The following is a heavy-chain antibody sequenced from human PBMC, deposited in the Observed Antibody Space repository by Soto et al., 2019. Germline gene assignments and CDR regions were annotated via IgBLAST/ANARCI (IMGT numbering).Heavy chain of an antibody. CDR1: GASINSGDYY. V-gene: IGHV4-30-4*01. CDR2: IYYTGNT. CDR3: SSLPDGYTSGLDY. J-gene: IGHJ4*02. D-gene: IGHD5-12*01. Sequence: QVQLQESGPGLVKPSQTLSLSCTVSGASINSGDYYWSWIRQPPGKGLEWIGYIYYTGNTVFNPSLRGRVSISVDTPKNQFSLRLNSVTAADTAVYYCSSLPDGYTSGLDYWGPGTLVTVSS.